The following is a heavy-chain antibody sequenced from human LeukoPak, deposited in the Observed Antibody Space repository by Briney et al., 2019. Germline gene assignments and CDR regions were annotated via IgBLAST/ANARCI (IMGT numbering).Heavy chain of an antibody. CDR2: IYYSGST. V-gene: IGHV4-59*01. Sequence: SETLSLTCTVSGGSISSYYWSWIRQPPGKGLEWIGYIYYSGSTNYNPSLKSRVTISVDTSKNQFSLKLSSVTAADTAVYYCARCIAAAGTVDYYYMDGWGKGTTVTVSS. D-gene: IGHD6-13*01. J-gene: IGHJ6*03. CDR1: GGSISSYY. CDR3: ARCIAAAGTVDYYYMDG.